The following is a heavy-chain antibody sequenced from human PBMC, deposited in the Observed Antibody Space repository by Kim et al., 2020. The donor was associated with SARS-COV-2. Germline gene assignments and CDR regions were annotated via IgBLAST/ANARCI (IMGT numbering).Heavy chain of an antibody. CDR1: GYTFTGYY. CDR2: INPNSGGT. V-gene: IGHV1-2*06. J-gene: IGHJ2*01. CDR3: ARDLRDCSGGSCNSYWYFDL. D-gene: IGHD2-15*01. Sequence: ASVKVSCKASGYTFTGYYMHWVRQAPGQGLEWMGRINPNSGGTNYAQKFQGRVTMTRDTSISTAYMELSRLRSDDTAVYYCARDLRDCSGGSCNSYWYFDLWGRGTLVTVSS.